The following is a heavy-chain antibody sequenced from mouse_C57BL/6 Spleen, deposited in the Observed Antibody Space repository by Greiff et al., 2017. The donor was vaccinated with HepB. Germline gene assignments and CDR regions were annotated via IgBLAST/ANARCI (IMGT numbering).Heavy chain of an antibody. CDR1: GFNITDYY. J-gene: IGHJ4*01. Sequence: VQLQQSGAELVRPGASVKLSCTASGFNITDYYMHWVKQRPEQGLEWIGRIDPEDGDTEYAPKFQGKATMTADTSSNTAYLQLSSLTSEDTAVYYGSNGSGSYAMDYWGQGTSVTVSS. CDR3: SNGSGSYAMDY. D-gene: IGHD1-1*01. CDR2: IDPEDGDT. V-gene: IGHV14-1*01.